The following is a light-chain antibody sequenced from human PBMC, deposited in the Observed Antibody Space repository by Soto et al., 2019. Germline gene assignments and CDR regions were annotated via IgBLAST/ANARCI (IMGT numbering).Light chain of an antibody. CDR3: SSYTSSSTWV. V-gene: IGLV2-14*01. CDR1: NSDVGGYNY. CDR2: EVS. Sequence: QSALTQPASVSGSPGQSITISCTGTNSDVGGYNYVSWYQQYPGKAPKLMIYEVSNRPSGVSNRFSGSKSGNTASLTISGLQAEDEAAYYCSSYTSSSTWVFGGGTKLTVL. J-gene: IGLJ3*02.